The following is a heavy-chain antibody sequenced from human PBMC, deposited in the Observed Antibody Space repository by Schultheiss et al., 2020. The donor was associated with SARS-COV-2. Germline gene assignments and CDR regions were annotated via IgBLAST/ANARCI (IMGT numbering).Heavy chain of an antibody. D-gene: IGHD6-13*01. V-gene: IGHV3-21*01. CDR2: ISSSSSYI. CDR1: GFTFSSYS. J-gene: IGHJ4*02. Sequence: VGSLRLSCAASGFTFSSYSMNWVRQAPGKGLEWVSSISSSSSYIYYADSVKGRFTISRDNAKNSLYLQMNSLRAEDTAVYYCARAIRAAATLIGSVGWGQGTLVTVSS. CDR3: ARAIRAAATLIGSVG.